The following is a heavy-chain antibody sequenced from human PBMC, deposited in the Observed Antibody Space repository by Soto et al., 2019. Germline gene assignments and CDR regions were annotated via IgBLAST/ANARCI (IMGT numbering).Heavy chain of an antibody. D-gene: IGHD1-1*01. CDR2: MYHSGST. CDR3: ARAAAYNGFDY. CDR1: GGSISRGLYS. J-gene: IGHJ4*02. V-gene: IGHV4-30-2*01. Sequence: SDTLSLTCAVSGGSISRGLYSCSRIRQPPGKGLEWIGYMYHSGSTYYNPSLKSRVTISIDRSKNQFSLKLSSVTAADTAVYYCARAAAYNGFDYWGQGALVTVSS.